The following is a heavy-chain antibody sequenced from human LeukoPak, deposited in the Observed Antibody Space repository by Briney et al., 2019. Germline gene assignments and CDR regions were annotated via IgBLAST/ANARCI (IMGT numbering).Heavy chain of an antibody. CDR1: GFTFSSYS. CDR3: AKDSSGYY. J-gene: IGHJ4*02. D-gene: IGHD6-19*01. CDR2: ISSSVGST. Sequence: GGSLRLSCVASGFTFSSYSMTWVRQTPEKGLEWVAAISSSVGSTYYADSVKGRFTISRDNSKNTLFLQMNTLRAEDTAVYYCAKDSSGYYWGQGTLVTVSS. V-gene: IGHV3-23*01.